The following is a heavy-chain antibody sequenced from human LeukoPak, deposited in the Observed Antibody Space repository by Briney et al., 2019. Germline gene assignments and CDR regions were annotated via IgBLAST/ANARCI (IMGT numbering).Heavy chain of an antibody. CDR3: AELGITMIGGV. V-gene: IGHV3-23*01. CDR2: ISGSGGST. J-gene: IGHJ6*04. Sequence: GGSLRLSCAASGFTFSSYGMSGVRQAPGEGLEWVSAISGSGGSTYYADSVKGRFTISRDNAKNSLYLQMNSLRAEDTAGYYCAELGITMIGGVWGKGTTVTISS. CDR1: GFTFSSYG. D-gene: IGHD3-10*02.